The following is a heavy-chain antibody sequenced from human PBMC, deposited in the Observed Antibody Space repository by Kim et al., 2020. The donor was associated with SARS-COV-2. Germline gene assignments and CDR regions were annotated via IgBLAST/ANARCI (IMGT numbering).Heavy chain of an antibody. J-gene: IGHJ4*02. CDR2: INTYKGNT. CDR1: GYTFTSYG. Sequence: ASVKVSCKASGYTFTSYGISWVRQAPGQGLEWMGWINTYKGNTNYAQKVQDRVTMATDTSTNTAYMELRSLRSDDTAVYYCAREGIAVADYFDYWGQGTLVTVSS. CDR3: AREGIAVADYFDY. V-gene: IGHV1-18*01. D-gene: IGHD6-19*01.